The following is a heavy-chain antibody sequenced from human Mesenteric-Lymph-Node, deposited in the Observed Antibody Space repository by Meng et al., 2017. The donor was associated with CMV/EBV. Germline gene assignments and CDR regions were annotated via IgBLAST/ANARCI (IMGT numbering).Heavy chain of an antibody. V-gene: IGHV3-53*01. Sequence: GGSLRLSCAASGFTVSSNYMSWVRQAPGKGLEWVSVIYSCGSTYYADSVKGRFTISRDNSKNTLYLQMNSLRVEDTAVYYCTRGGGEDYYYGLDVWGQGTTVTVSS. J-gene: IGHJ6*02. CDR1: GFTVSSNY. CDR2: IYSCGST. D-gene: IGHD3-16*01. CDR3: TRGGGEDYYYGLDV.